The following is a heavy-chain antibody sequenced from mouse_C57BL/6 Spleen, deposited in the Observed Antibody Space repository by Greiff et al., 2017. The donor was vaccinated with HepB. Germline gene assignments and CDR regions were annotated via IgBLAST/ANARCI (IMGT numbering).Heavy chain of an antibody. D-gene: IGHD2-2*01. CDR1: GYAFSSSW. CDR2: IYPGDGDT. CDR3: ASLVESHGARDY. Sequence: QVQLQQSGPELVKPGASVKISCKASGYAFSSSWMNWVKQRPGKGLEWIGRIYPGDGDTNYNGKFKGKATVTADKSSSTAYMQLSSLTSEDSAVYFCASLVESHGARDYWGQGTSVTVSS. V-gene: IGHV1-82*01. J-gene: IGHJ4*01.